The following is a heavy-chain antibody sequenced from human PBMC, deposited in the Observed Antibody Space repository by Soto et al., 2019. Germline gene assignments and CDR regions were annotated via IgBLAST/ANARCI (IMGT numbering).Heavy chain of an antibody. CDR3: TRQHLDVPVASAIDY. V-gene: IGHV3-73*02. J-gene: IGHJ4*02. CDR1: GFTFSGST. Sequence: EVQLVEYGGGLVQPGGSLKLSCAASGFTFSGSTIHWVRQTSGKGLEWVGRIPSKTNTYATAYAASVKDRFTISRDDSKNTAYLQMNSLKTEDTAVYYCTRQHLDVPVASAIDYWGQGTLVTVSS. D-gene: IGHD6-19*01. CDR2: IPSKTNTYAT.